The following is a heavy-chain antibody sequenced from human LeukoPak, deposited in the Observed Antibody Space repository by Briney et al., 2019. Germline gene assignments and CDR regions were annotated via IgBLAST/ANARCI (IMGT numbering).Heavy chain of an antibody. Sequence: GGSLRLSCAAPGFTFSNHGIHWVRQAPGKGLEWVAFIRYDGNNKYHADSVKGRFTISRDNSKNTLYLQMNSLRAEDTAVYYCAKGYNYAYEYWGQGTLVTVSS. V-gene: IGHV3-30*02. J-gene: IGHJ4*02. D-gene: IGHD5-18*01. CDR2: IRYDGNNK. CDR3: AKGYNYAYEY. CDR1: GFTFSNHG.